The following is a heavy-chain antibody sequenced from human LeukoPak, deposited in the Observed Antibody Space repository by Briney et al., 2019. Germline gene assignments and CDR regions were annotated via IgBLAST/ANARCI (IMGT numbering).Heavy chain of an antibody. CDR2: INPSGGST. CDR1: GYTFISYF. V-gene: IGHV1-46*01. J-gene: IGHJ4*02. D-gene: IGHD2-21*02. CDR3: ARSGGDAIRPFDY. Sequence: APVKVSCKASGYTFISYFIHWVRQAPGQGLEWMGIINPSGGSTRYTQKFQGRVTMTRDTSTSTVYMEMSSLRSEDTAVYYCARSGGDAIRPFDYWGQGTLVTLSS.